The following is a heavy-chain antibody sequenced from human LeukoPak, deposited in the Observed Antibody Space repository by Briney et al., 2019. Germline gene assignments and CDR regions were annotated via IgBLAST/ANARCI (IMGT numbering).Heavy chain of an antibody. Sequence: PGRSLRLSCAASEFTFSTYAMHWVRQAPGKGLEWVAVISYDGSTTYYADSVKGRFTISRDNAKNSLYLQMNSLRAEDTAVYYCARSGSGSYYRPWGQGTLVTVSS. CDR3: ARSGSGSYYRP. J-gene: IGHJ5*02. CDR2: ISYDGSTT. CDR1: EFTFSTYA. D-gene: IGHD3-10*01. V-gene: IGHV3-30*04.